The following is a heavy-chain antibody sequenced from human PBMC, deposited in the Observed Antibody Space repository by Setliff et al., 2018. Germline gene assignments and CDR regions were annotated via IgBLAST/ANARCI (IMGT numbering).Heavy chain of an antibody. CDR1: GGTFSSYA. J-gene: IGHJ3*02. V-gene: IGHV1-69*06. Sequence: SVKVSCKASGGTFSSYAMNWVRQALGQGLEWMGGIIPIFGTANYAQKFQGRVTITADKSTSTAYMELSSLRSEDTAMYYCARRNTAMVYGFDIWGQGTMVTVSS. CDR3: ARRNTAMVYGFDI. CDR2: IIPIFGTA. D-gene: IGHD5-18*01.